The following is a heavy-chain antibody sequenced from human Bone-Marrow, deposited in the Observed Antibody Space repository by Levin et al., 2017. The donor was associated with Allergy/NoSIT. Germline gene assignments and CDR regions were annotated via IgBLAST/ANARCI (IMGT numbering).Heavy chain of an antibody. D-gene: IGHD2-2*01. CDR3: ARERYQLLQSYYYYYMDV. CDR2: IYYSGST. V-gene: IGHV4-31*03. Sequence: SQTLSLTCTVSGDSISNGGYYWSWIRQHPGKGLEWIGYIYYSGSTYYNPSLKSRVTISVDTSKTQFSLKLSSVTAADTAVYYCARERYQLLQSYYYYYMDVWGKGTTVTVSS. CDR1: GDSISNGGYY. J-gene: IGHJ6*03.